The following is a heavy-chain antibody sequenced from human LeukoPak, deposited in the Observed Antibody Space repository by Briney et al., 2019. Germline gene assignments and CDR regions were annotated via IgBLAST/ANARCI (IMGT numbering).Heavy chain of an antibody. CDR2: ISHTSEST. D-gene: IGHD6-13*01. J-gene: IGHJ4*02. Sequence: PGGSLRLSCAASGFTFNSYSMSWVRQAPGKGLEWVSYISHTSESTYYADSVRGRFSISRDDAKSSLYLQMNSLRDEDTAVYYCARGIAASDFCYWGQGTLVTVSS. V-gene: IGHV3-48*02. CDR1: GFTFNSYS. CDR3: ARGIAASDFCY.